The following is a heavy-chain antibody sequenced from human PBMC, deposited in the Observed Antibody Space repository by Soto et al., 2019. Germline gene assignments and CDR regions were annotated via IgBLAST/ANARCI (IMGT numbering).Heavy chain of an antibody. CDR3: ARGVYGDDF. J-gene: IGHJ4*02. D-gene: IGHD4-17*01. Sequence: PSETLSLTCTVSGGSISPYYWSWIRQPPGKGLEWIGYIYYSGTTNYNPSLKSRVTISVDTSRNQISLKMSSLTAADTAVYYCARGVYGDDFWGQGTLVTVSS. CDR2: IYYSGTT. V-gene: IGHV4-59*01. CDR1: GGSISPYY.